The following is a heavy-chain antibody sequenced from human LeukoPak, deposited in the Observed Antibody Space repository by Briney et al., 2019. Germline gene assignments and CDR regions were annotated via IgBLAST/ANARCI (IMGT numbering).Heavy chain of an antibody. CDR1: GFTVSSNY. D-gene: IGHD3-10*01. CDR3: ARVSVRGEPTGEP. Sequence: GGSLRPSCAASGFTVSSNYMSWVRQAPGKGLEWVSVIYSGGSTFYADSVKGRFTISRDNSKNTLYLQMNSLRAEDTAVYYCARVSVRGEPTGEPWGQGTLVTVSS. CDR2: IYSGGST. J-gene: IGHJ5*02. V-gene: IGHV3-66*02.